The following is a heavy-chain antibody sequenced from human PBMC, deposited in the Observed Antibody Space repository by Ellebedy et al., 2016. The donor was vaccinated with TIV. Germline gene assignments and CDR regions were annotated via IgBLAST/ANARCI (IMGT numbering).Heavy chain of an antibody. J-gene: IGHJ6*03. Sequence: ASVKVSXXVSGYTLTELSMHWVRQAPGKGLEWMGGFDPEDGETIYAQKFQGRVTMTEDTSTDTAYMELGSLRSEDTAVYYCATAPTSFYYYYMDVWGKGTTVTVSS. CDR2: FDPEDGET. CDR1: GYTLTELS. V-gene: IGHV1-24*01. CDR3: ATAPTSFYYYYMDV. D-gene: IGHD6-6*01.